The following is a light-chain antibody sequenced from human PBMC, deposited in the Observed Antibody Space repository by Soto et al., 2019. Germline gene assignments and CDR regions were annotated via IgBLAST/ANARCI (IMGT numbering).Light chain of an antibody. J-gene: IGLJ1*01. CDR2: GNS. CDR1: SSNIGAGYD. CDR3: QSYDSSLSGSGV. Sequence: QSVLTQPPSVSGAPGQRVTISCTGSSSNIGAGYDVHWYQQLPGTAPKLLIYGNSNRPSGVPDRFSGSKSGTSASLAITGLQAEDEADYYCQSYDSSLSGSGVFGTGTQLTGL. V-gene: IGLV1-40*01.